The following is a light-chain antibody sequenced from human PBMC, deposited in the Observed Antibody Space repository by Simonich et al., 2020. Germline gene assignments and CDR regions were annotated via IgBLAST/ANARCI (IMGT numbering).Light chain of an antibody. CDR2: GAS. Sequence: EIVMTQSPATLSVSPGERATLPCRASQSVSSNLAWYQQKPGQAPRLLSYGASTRATGIPARFSGSGSGTEFTLTLSSMQSEDFAVYYCQQYNNWPLTFGPGTKVDIK. V-gene: IGKV3-15*01. J-gene: IGKJ3*01. CDR3: QQYNNWPLT. CDR1: QSVSSN.